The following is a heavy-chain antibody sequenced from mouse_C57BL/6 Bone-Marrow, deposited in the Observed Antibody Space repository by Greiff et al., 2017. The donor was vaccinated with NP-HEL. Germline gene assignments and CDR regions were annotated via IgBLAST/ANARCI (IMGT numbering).Heavy chain of an antibody. J-gene: IGHJ2*01. CDR2: INPYNGGT. V-gene: IGHV1-19*01. D-gene: IGHD1-1*01. Sequence: DVKLVESGPVLVKPGASVKMSCKASGYTFTDYYMNWVKQSHGKSLEWIGVINPYNGGTSYNQKFKGKATLTVDKSSSTAYMELNSLTSEDSAVYYCARLIVATDFDYWGQGTTLTVSS. CDR1: GYTFTDYY. CDR3: ARLIVATDFDY.